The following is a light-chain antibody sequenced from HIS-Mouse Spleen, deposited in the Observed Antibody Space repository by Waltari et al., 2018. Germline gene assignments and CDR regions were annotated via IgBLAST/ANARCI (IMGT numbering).Light chain of an antibody. CDR3: AAWDDSLSGRV. CDR2: RNN. CDR1: SSNIGSNY. J-gene: IGLJ3*02. Sequence: QSVLTQPPSASGTPGQRVTISCSGSSSNIGSNYVYWYQQLPGTAPKLLILRNNRRPSGVPDRFSGSKSGTSASLAISGLRSEDEADYYCAAWDDSLSGRVFGGGTKLTVL. V-gene: IGLV1-47*01.